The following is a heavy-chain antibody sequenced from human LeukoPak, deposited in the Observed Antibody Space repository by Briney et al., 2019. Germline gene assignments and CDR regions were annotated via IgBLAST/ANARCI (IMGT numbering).Heavy chain of an antibody. D-gene: IGHD5-18*01. J-gene: IGHJ4*02. CDR3: ARGSYGQPVFDY. CDR1: GYTFTKYG. Sequence: EASVKVACKTSGYTFTKYGITWVRQAPGQGLEWLGWISGDRGDTNYAQKVQGRVTLTTDRSTMTAYMELRTLRFDDTALYYCARGSYGQPVFDYWSQGTQVTVSS. CDR2: ISGDRGDT. V-gene: IGHV1-18*04.